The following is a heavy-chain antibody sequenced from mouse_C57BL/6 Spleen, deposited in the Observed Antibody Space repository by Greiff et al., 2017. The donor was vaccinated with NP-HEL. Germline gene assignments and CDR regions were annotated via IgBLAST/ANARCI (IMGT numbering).Heavy chain of an antibody. Sequence: VQLQQSGPVLVKPGASVKMSCKASGYTFTDYYMNWVKQSHGKSLEWIGVINPYNGGTSYNQKFKGKATLTVDKSSSTAYMELNSLTSEDSAVYYCARRDYYYGSSHWYFDVWGTGTTVTVSS. CDR2: INPYNGGT. CDR1: GYTFTDYY. J-gene: IGHJ1*03. V-gene: IGHV1-19*01. D-gene: IGHD1-1*01. CDR3: ARRDYYYGSSHWYFDV.